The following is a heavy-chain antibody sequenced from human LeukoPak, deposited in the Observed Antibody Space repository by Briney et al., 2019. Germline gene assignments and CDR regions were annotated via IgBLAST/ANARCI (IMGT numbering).Heavy chain of an antibody. D-gene: IGHD6-19*01. V-gene: IGHV3-20*04. Sequence: PGGSLRLSCAASGFTFDDYGMSWVRQAPGKGLEWVSGINWKDGSTGYADSVKSRFTISRNNAKNSLYLQMNRLRAEDTALYYCARTGYSSGWYAPDDYWGQGTLVTVSS. CDR1: GFTFDDYG. J-gene: IGHJ4*02. CDR3: ARTGYSSGWYAPDDY. CDR2: INWKDGST.